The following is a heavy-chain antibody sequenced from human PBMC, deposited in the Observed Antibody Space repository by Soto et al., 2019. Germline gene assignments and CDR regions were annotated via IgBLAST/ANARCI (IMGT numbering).Heavy chain of an antibody. CDR3: ARRYGTTFDY. D-gene: IGHD1-7*01. Sequence: SETLSLTCTVSGGSISSYYWSWIRQPPGKGLEWIGYIYYSGSTNYNPSLKSRVTISVDTSKNQFSLKLSSVTAADTDVYYCARRYGTTFDYWGQGTLVTVSS. V-gene: IGHV4-59*01. J-gene: IGHJ4*02. CDR1: GGSISSYY. CDR2: IYYSGST.